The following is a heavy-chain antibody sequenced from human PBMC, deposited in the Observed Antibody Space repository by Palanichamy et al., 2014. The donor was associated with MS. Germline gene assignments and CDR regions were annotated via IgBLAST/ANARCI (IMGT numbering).Heavy chain of an antibody. J-gene: IGHJ4*02. Sequence: QVQLVQSGAEVEKPGASFKVSCKASGYTFTSYYIHWVRQAPGQGLEWMGMIVPSGGSTNYAQKFQGRVTMTRVTSTSTVYMELSSLRSEDTAVHYCVREERGGYFGYWGQGTLVTVSS. CDR3: VREERGGYFGY. CDR1: GYTFTSYY. CDR2: IVPSGGST. V-gene: IGHV1-46*01.